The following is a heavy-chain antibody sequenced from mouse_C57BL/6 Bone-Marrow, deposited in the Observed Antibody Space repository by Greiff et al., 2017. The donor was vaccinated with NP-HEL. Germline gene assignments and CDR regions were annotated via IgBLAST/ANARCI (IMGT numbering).Heavy chain of an antibody. CDR3: AREGSGYVGDY. V-gene: IGHV1-42*01. CDR1: GYSFTGYY. Sequence: EVQLQQSGPELVKPGASVKISCKASGYSFTGYYMNWVKQSPEKSLEWIGEINPSTGGTTYNQKFKAKATLTVDKSSSTAYMQLKSLTSEDSAVYYCAREGSGYVGDYWGQGTSVTVSS. CDR2: INPSTGGT. D-gene: IGHD3-2*02. J-gene: IGHJ4*01.